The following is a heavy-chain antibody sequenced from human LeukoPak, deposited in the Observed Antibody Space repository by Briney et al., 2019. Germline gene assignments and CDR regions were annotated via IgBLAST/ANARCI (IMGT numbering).Heavy chain of an antibody. CDR3: ANKIYGDYGFQI. CDR1: GFRFSDYT. V-gene: IGHV3-23*01. CDR2: IGGRGGST. J-gene: IGHJ3*02. D-gene: IGHD4-17*01. Sequence: PGGSLRLSCAASGFRFSDYTMTWVRQAPGKGPEWVSAIGGRGGSTYYADSLGGRFTISRDNSKDMLYLQMNSLKVEDTAVYYCANKIYGDYGFQIWGQGTVVTVSS.